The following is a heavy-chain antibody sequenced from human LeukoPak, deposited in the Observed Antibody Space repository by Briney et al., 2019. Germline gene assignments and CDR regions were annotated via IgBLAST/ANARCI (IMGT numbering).Heavy chain of an antibody. D-gene: IGHD6-19*01. Sequence: GGSLRLSCAASGLSFSKYWMLWVRQAPGKGLESVSRINTDGTVTTYADSVKGRFTVSRDNADNTMFLQMNSVRDEDTAVYYCATKQWLAPPPDSWGQGTPVTVSS. CDR1: GLSFSKYW. CDR2: INTDGTVT. V-gene: IGHV3-74*01. J-gene: IGHJ4*02. CDR3: ATKQWLAPPPDS.